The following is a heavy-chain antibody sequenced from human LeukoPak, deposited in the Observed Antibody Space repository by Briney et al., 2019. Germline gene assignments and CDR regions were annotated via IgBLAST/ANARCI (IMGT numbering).Heavy chain of an antibody. J-gene: IGHJ4*02. CDR2: ISGSGSGGST. CDR1: GFTFSSSA. V-gene: IGHV3-23*01. D-gene: IGHD1-26*01. Sequence: GGSLRLSCAASGFTFSSSAMSWVRQAPGKGLEWVSSISGSGSGGSTYYADSVKGRFTISRDNSKNTLYLQMNSLKTEDTAFYYCTRVGLGTTKDFDQWGQGTLVTVSS. CDR3: TRVGLGTTKDFDQ.